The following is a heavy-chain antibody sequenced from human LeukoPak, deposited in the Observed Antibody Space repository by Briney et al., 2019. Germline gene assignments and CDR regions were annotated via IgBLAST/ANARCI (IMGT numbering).Heavy chain of an antibody. D-gene: IGHD3-10*02. V-gene: IGHV3-9*01. CDR2: ISWNSGYI. CDR1: GFTFDDYA. CDR3: AKVRIVRGINYFDY. Sequence: PGRSLRLSCAASGFTFDDYAMHWVRQAPGKGLEWVSGISWNSGYIDYADSVRGRFTISRDNAKNSLYLQMNSLRAEDTAFYYCAKVRIVRGINYFDYWGQGTLVTVSS. J-gene: IGHJ4*02.